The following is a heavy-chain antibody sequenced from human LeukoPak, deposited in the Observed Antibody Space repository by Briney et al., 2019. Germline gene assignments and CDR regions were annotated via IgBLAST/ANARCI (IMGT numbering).Heavy chain of an antibody. Sequence: SETLSLTCTVSGGSISNYYWSWIRQPAGKGLEWIGRIYSSGSTNYNPSLKSRVTISVDTSKKQFSLKLSSVTAADTAFYYCARYIVSYPHDAFDIWGQGTMVTVSS. V-gene: IGHV4-4*07. CDR1: GGSISNYY. J-gene: IGHJ3*02. CDR3: ARYIVSYPHDAFDI. CDR2: IYSSGST. D-gene: IGHD1-26*01.